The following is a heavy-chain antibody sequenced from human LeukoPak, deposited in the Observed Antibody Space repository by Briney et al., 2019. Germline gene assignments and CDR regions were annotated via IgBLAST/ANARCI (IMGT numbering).Heavy chain of an antibody. CDR2: IKQDGSEK. CDR3: ARGQNYDILTGYYDLDY. J-gene: IGHJ4*02. CDR1: GFTFSSYW. D-gene: IGHD3-9*01. Sequence: PGGSLRLSYAASGFTFSSYWMSWVRQAPGKGLEWVANIKQDGSEKYYVDSVKGRFTISRDNAKNSLYLQMNSLRAEDTAVYYCARGQNYDILTGYYDLDYWGQGTLVTVSS. V-gene: IGHV3-7*01.